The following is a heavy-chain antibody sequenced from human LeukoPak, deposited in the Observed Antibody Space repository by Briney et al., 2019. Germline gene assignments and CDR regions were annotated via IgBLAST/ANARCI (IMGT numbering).Heavy chain of an antibody. CDR1: GYTLTRYA. Sequence: ASVQVSCKASGYTLTRYALHWVRQAPGQGLEWMGWINTNTGNPTYAQGFTGRFVFSLDTSVSKAYLQISNLKAEDTDVYYCARDESPHYYDILTGCSYYGMYVWGQVTTVTVSS. V-gene: IGHV7-4-1*02. D-gene: IGHD3-9*01. CDR2: INTNTGNP. CDR3: ARDESPHYYDILTGCSYYGMYV. J-gene: IGHJ6*02.